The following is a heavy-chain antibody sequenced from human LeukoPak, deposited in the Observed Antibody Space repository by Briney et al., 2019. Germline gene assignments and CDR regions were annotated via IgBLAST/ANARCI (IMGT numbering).Heavy chain of an antibody. CDR1: GGSFSGYY. CDR2: INHSGST. Sequence: SETLSLTCAVYGGSFSGYYWSWIRQPPGEGLEWIGEINHSGSTNYNPSLKSRVTISVDTSKNQFSLKLSSVTAADTAVYYCARLYCGGDCYSDYWGQGTLVTVSS. J-gene: IGHJ4*02. CDR3: ARLYCGGDCYSDY. V-gene: IGHV4-34*01. D-gene: IGHD2-21*02.